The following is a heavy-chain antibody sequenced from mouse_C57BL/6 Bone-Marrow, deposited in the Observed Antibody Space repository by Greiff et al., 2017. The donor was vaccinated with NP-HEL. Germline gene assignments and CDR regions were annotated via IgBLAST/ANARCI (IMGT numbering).Heavy chain of an antibody. J-gene: IGHJ2*01. Sequence: EVMLVESGGGLVKPGGSLKLSCAASGFTFSSYAMSWVRQTPEKRLEWVATISDGGSYTYYPDNVKGRFTISRDNAKNNLYLQMSHLKSEDTAMYYCAREILLGGNYFDYWGQGTTLTVSS. D-gene: IGHD1-1*01. V-gene: IGHV5-4*01. CDR2: ISDGGSYT. CDR1: GFTFSSYA. CDR3: AREILLGGNYFDY.